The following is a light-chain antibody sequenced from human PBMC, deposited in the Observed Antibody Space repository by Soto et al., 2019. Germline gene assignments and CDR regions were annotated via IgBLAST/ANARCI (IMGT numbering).Light chain of an antibody. CDR2: EVS. Sequence: QSALTQPPSASGSPGQSVTISCTGTSSDVGGYNYVSWYQQHPGKAPKLMIYEVSERPSGVPDRCSGSKSGNTAAMPVSGLPAAEEAAYYCSSYAGSNNVIFGGGTQLTVL. V-gene: IGLV2-8*01. CDR3: SSYAGSNNVI. J-gene: IGLJ7*01. CDR1: SSDVGGYNY.